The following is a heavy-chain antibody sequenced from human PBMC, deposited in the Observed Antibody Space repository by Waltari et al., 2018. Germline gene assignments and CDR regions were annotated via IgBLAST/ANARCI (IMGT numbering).Heavy chain of an antibody. V-gene: IGHV3-9*01. CDR1: GFRFDDYA. Sequence: EVQLVTSGGGLVQPGRSLSLACVGSGFRFDDYAMYWVRQRPGKGLEWFAGIGWNRGAIGYADSGRGRFSTYRDNARKSLYLQMGRLRPEDTALYYCVKGGWGFGAFYEQHWGQGIQVTVSS. CDR3: VKGGWGFGAFYEQH. CDR2: IGWNRGAI. J-gene: IGHJ4*02. D-gene: IGHD3-10*01.